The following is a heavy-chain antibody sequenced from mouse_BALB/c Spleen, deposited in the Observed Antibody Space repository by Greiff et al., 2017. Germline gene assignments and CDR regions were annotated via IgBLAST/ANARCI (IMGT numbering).Heavy chain of an antibody. Sequence: DVMLVESGGGLVKPGGSLKLSCAASGFTFSDYYMYWVRQTPEKRLEWVATISDGGSYTYYPDSVKGRFTISRDNAKNNLYLQMSSLKSEDTAMYYCARANWDVYYAMDYWGQGTSVTVSS. CDR2: ISDGGSYT. J-gene: IGHJ4*01. V-gene: IGHV5-4*02. CDR3: ARANWDVYYAMDY. D-gene: IGHD4-1*01. CDR1: GFTFSDYY.